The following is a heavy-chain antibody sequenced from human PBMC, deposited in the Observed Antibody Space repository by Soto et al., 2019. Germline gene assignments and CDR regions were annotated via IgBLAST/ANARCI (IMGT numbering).Heavy chain of an antibody. CDR1: GFTFSSYA. J-gene: IGHJ4*02. V-gene: IGHV3-23*01. Sequence: GGSLRLSCAASGFTFSSYAMSWVRQAPGKGLEWVSAISGSGGSTYYADSVKGRFTISRDNSKNTLYLQMNSLRAEDTAVYYCAKDTGYCSSTSCQKFDYWGQGTLVTVSS. CDR2: ISGSGGST. D-gene: IGHD2-2*01. CDR3: AKDTGYCSSTSCQKFDY.